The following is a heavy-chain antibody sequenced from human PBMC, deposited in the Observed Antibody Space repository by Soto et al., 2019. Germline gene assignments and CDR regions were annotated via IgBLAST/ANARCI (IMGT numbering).Heavy chain of an antibody. CDR1: GYTFSSYG. CDR3: AREYYYYMDV. CDR2: IWYDGSNK. V-gene: IGHV3-33*01. Sequence: QLQLVESGGGVVQPGRSLRLSCAASGYTFSSYGMPWVRQAPGKGLEWVAVIWYDGSNKYYADSVKGRFTISRDNSKNTLYLQMNSLRAEDTAVYYCAREYYYYMDVWGKGTTVTVSS. J-gene: IGHJ6*03.